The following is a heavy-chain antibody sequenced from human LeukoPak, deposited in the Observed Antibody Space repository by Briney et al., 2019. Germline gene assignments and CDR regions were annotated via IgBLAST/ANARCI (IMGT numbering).Heavy chain of an antibody. J-gene: IGHJ4*02. CDR2: IYYSGST. CDR3: ARAGSLWFGETYFDY. D-gene: IGHD3-10*01. Sequence: SETLSLTCTVSGGSISSYYWSWIRQLPGKGLEWIGYIYYSGSTNYNPSLKSRVTISVDTSKNQFSLKLSSVTAADTAVYYCARAGSLWFGETYFDYWGQGTLVTVSS. V-gene: IGHV4-59*01. CDR1: GGSISSYY.